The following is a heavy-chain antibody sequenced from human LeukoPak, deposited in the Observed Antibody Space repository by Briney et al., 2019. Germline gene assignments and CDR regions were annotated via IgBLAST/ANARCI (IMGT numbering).Heavy chain of an antibody. Sequence: NPSETLSLTCTVSGGSISNFFYYWGWLRQPPGKGLEWIGSIYYSGSTYYYPTLQSRVTISVDTSKNQFSLKLSSMTAADTVVYYCARHWYFDLWGRGTLVTVSS. J-gene: IGHJ2*01. V-gene: IGHV4-39*01. CDR2: IYYSGST. CDR1: GGSISNFFYY. CDR3: ARHWYFDL.